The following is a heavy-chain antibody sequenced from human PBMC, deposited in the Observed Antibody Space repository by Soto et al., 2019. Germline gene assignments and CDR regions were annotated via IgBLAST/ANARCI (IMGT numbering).Heavy chain of an antibody. Sequence: SETLSLTCAVYGGSFSGYYWSWIRQPPGKGLEWIGEINHSGSTNYNPSLKSRVTISVDTSKNQFSLKLSSVTAADTAVYYCARARTDLLWFGSPADPPDFDYWGQGTLVTVSS. D-gene: IGHD3-10*01. J-gene: IGHJ4*02. V-gene: IGHV4-34*01. CDR1: GGSFSGYY. CDR2: INHSGST. CDR3: ARARTDLLWFGSPADPPDFDY.